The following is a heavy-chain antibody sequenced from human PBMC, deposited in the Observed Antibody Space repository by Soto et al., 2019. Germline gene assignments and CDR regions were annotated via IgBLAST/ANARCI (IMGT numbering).Heavy chain of an antibody. CDR3: ERRRVYATYRYYGMDV. Sequence: QVQLVESGGGVVQPGRSLRLSCAASGFTFSSYAMHWVRQAPGKGLEWVAVISYDGSNKYYADSVKGRFTISRDNSKNTLYLQMNSLRAEDTAVYYCERRRVYATYRYYGMDVWGQGTTVTVSS. CDR2: ISYDGSNK. D-gene: IGHD2-8*01. V-gene: IGHV3-30-3*01. CDR1: GFTFSSYA. J-gene: IGHJ6*02.